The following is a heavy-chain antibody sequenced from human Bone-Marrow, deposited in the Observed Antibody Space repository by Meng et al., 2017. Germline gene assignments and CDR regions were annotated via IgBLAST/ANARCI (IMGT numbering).Heavy chain of an antibody. CDR2: IYYSGST. CDR3: ASLYGVVGASWFDP. V-gene: IGHV4-31*03. J-gene: IGHJ5*02. D-gene: IGHD1-26*01. CDR1: GGSISSGGYY. Sequence: QVELQGSGPGLVKPSQTLSLTCTVSGGSISSGGYYWSWIRQHPGKGLEWIGYIYYSGSTYYNPSLKSRVTISVDTSKNQFSLKLSSVTAADTAVYYCASLYGVVGASWFDPWGQGTLVTVSS.